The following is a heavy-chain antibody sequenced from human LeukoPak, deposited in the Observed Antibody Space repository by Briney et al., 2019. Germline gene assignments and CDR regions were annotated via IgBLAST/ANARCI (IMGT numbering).Heavy chain of an antibody. CDR3: ARRGRNSSGWQDYL. J-gene: IGHJ4*02. V-gene: IGHV4-59*01. Sequence: SETLTLTCTVSGGSISSYYWSWIRQPPGKGLEWIANIYHTGSTNYNPSLSSRVTISIDTAKNQFSLKLTSVTAADTAVYYCARRGRNSSGWQDYLWGQGTLVTVSS. CDR1: GGSISSYY. CDR2: IYHTGST. D-gene: IGHD6-25*01.